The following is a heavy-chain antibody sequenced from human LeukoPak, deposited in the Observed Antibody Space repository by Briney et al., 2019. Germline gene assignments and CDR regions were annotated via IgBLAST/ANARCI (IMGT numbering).Heavy chain of an antibody. Sequence: SVKVSCKASGGTFSSYAISWVRQAPGQGLEWMGGIIPIFGTANYAQKFQGRVTITTDESTSTAYMELSSLRSEDTAVYYCARSLRYYYDSSGYSNLDYWGQGTLVTVSS. J-gene: IGHJ4*02. V-gene: IGHV1-69*05. CDR1: GGTFSSYA. CDR3: ARSLRYYYDSSGYSNLDY. D-gene: IGHD3-22*01. CDR2: IIPIFGTA.